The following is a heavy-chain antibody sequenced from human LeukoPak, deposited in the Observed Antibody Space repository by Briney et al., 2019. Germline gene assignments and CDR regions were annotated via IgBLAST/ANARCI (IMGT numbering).Heavy chain of an antibody. CDR1: GGSFSGYY. V-gene: IGHV4-34*01. D-gene: IGHD4-17*01. CDR3: ASLNGDTESFDY. J-gene: IGHJ4*02. CDR2: INHSGST. Sequence: SETLSLTCAVYGGSFSGYYWSWIRQPPGKGLEWIGEINHSGSTNYNPSLKSRVTISVDTSKNQFSLKLSSVTAADTAVYYCASLNGDTESFDYWGQGTLVTVSS.